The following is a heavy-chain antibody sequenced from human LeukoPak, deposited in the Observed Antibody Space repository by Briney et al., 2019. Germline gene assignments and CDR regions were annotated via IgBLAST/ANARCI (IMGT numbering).Heavy chain of an antibody. V-gene: IGHV4-34*01. CDR3: ARVRRYSSNMDV. D-gene: IGHD6-13*01. J-gene: IGHJ6*03. Sequence: GTLRLSCAASGFTFSNYGMSWVRQAPGKGLEWIGEINHSGSTNYNPSLKSRVTISADTSKNQFSLKLSSVTAADTAVYYCARVRRYSSNMDVWGKGTTVTVSS. CDR2: INHSGST. CDR1: GFTFSNYG.